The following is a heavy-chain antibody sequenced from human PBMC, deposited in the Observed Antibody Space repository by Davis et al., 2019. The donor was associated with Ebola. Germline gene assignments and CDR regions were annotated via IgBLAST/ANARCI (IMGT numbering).Heavy chain of an antibody. CDR3: ASLFGTLGAFDI. J-gene: IGHJ3*02. V-gene: IGHV4-59*08. D-gene: IGHD6-13*01. CDR2: IYYSGST. CDR1: GGSISSYY. Sequence: MPSETLSLTCTVSGGSISSYYWSWIRQPPGKGLEWIGYIYYSGSTTYNPSLKSRVTISVDTSKNQFSLKLSSVTAADTAVYYCASLFGTLGAFDIWGQGTMVTVSS.